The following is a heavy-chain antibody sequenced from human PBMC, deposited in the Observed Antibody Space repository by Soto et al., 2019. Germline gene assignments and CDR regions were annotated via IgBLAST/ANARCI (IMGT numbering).Heavy chain of an antibody. CDR2: IIPTFGTP. Sequence: QVQLVQSGTVVQRRGSSVKVSCQASGGTFSSHGMAWVRQAPGQGLEWMGGIIPTFGTPTYAPKFQGRVTITADKSTKTAYMELSSLRSEDTCVYYCASERSAQYFDFWGQGTLITVS. V-gene: IGHV1-69*06. CDR3: ASERSAQYFDF. CDR1: GGTFSSHG. J-gene: IGHJ4*02. D-gene: IGHD1-26*01.